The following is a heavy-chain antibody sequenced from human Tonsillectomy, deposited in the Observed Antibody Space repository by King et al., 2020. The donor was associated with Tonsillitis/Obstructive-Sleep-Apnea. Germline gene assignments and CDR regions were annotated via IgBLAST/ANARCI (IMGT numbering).Heavy chain of an antibody. Sequence: VQLVESGGGLVQPGGSLRLSCAASGFTFSSYAMSWVRQAPGKGLEWVSAISGSGGSTYYADSVKGRFTISRDNSKNTLYLQMNSLRAEDTAVYYCAKDLGLIAGKFTMIVVVFDYWGQGTLVTVSS. CDR2: ISGSGGST. V-gene: IGHV3-23*04. D-gene: IGHD3-22*01. CDR1: GFTFSSYA. CDR3: AKDLGLIAGKFTMIVVVFDY. J-gene: IGHJ4*02.